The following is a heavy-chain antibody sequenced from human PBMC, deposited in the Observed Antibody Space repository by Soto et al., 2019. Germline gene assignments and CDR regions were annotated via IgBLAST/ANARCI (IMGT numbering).Heavy chain of an antibody. CDR3: ARSAPVWFDP. CDR1: GGSISSYY. Sequence: SETLSLTCTGSGGSISSYYWSWIRQPPGKGLEWIGYIYYSGSTNYNPSLKSRVTISVDTSKNQFSLKLSSVTAADTAVYYCARSAPVWFDPWGQGTLVTVS. CDR2: IYYSGST. J-gene: IGHJ5*02. V-gene: IGHV4-59*01.